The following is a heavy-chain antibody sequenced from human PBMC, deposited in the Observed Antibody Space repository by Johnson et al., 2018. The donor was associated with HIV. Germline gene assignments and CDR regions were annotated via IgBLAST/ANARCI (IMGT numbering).Heavy chain of an antibody. J-gene: IGHJ3*02. CDR2: IKSRTDGGTT. CDR1: GFTFTYAW. Sequence: VQLVESGGGLVKPGGSLRLSCAASGFTFTYAWMSWVRRAPGKGLEWVGRIKSRTDGGTTDYTARVKVRFTISRDDSKNTLYLQMNSLKTEDTAVYFCPTRTWSDAFDIWGRGTMVTVSS. D-gene: IGHD1-1*01. CDR3: PTRTWSDAFDI. V-gene: IGHV3-15*01.